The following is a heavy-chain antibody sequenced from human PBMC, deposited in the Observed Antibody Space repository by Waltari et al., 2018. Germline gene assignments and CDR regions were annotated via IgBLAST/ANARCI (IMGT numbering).Heavy chain of an antibody. V-gene: IGHV1-69*04. J-gene: IGHJ3*02. D-gene: IGHD1-26*01. CDR2: SIPILGIA. Sequence: QVQLVQSGAEVMKPGSSVKVSCKASGGTFSCHAISWLRQAPGQGLEWMGGSIPILGIANYAQKFQGRVTITADESTSTAYMELSSLRSEDTAVYYCASHPPMVGATRGAFDIWGQGTMVTVSS. CDR1: GGTFSCHA. CDR3: ASHPPMVGATRGAFDI.